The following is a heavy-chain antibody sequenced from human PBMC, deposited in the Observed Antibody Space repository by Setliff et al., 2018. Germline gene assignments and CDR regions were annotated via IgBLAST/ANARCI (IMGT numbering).Heavy chain of an antibody. D-gene: IGHD5-18*01. CDR1: GYSFSDFY. Sequence: ASVKVSCKASGYSFSDFYMHWVRQVPGEGLEALGRIDPRDDFTVYAERFKDRLTITADTSTDTSYMELNSLTSEDTAVYYCARSKVEAAMVKHNWFDPWGQGTLVTVSS. V-gene: IGHV1-69-2*01. CDR3: ARSKVEAAMVKHNWFDP. J-gene: IGHJ5*02. CDR2: IDPRDDFT.